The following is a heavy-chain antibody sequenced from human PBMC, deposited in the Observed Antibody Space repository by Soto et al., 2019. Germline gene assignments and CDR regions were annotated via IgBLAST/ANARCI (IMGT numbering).Heavy chain of an antibody. D-gene: IGHD3-10*01. Sequence: QVQLVQSGAEVKKPGASVKVSCKASGYTFASDDISWVRQATGQGLEWMGWMNPNSGNTGYALKFQGRVTMTRNISISTAYMELSSLRPEDTAICYCARYSFNYGSASYYLVDPWGQGTLVTVSS. CDR3: ARYSFNYGSASYYLVDP. J-gene: IGHJ5*02. V-gene: IGHV1-8*01. CDR1: GYTFASDD. CDR2: MNPNSGNT.